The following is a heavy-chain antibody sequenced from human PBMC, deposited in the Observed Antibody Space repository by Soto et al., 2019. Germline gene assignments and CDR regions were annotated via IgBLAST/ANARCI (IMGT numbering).Heavy chain of an antibody. J-gene: IGHJ3*02. CDR1: GGSISSYY. CDR2: IYYSGST. CDR3: ARADWLIAFDI. D-gene: IGHD3-9*01. Sequence: TLSLTCTVSGGSISSYYWSWIRQPPGKGLEWIGYIYYSGSTNYNPSLKSRVTISVDTSKNQFSLKLSSVTAADTAVYYCARADWLIAFDIWGQGTMVTVSS. V-gene: IGHV4-59*01.